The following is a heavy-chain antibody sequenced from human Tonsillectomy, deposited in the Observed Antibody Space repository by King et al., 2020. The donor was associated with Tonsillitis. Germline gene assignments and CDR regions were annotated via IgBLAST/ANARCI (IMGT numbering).Heavy chain of an antibody. Sequence: QLVQSGGGLVQPGGSLRLSCAASGFTFSSYEMNWVRQAPGKGLEWVSYISSSGSTIYYADSVKGRFTISRDNAKNSLYLQMNSLRAEDTAVYYCARDPEGYSXGXYFXXWGQGTXXTV. V-gene: IGHV3-48*03. CDR3: ARDPEGYSXGXYFXX. J-gene: IGHJ4*02. CDR2: ISSSGSTI. CDR1: GFTFSSYE. D-gene: IGHD5-18*01.